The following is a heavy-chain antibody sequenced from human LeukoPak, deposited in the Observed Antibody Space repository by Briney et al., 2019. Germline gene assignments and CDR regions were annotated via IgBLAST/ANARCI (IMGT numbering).Heavy chain of an antibody. CDR3: ARERPLIPGYTYYYSEY. CDR1: GYTFTGYY. Sequence: ASVKVSCKASGYTFTGYYMHWVRQAPGQGLEWMGWINTNTGNPTYAQGFTGRFVFSLDTSVITAYLQISSLKTEDTAVYYCARERPLIPGYTYYYSEYWGQGTLVTASS. D-gene: IGHD5-18*01. CDR2: INTNTGNP. V-gene: IGHV7-4-1*02. J-gene: IGHJ4*02.